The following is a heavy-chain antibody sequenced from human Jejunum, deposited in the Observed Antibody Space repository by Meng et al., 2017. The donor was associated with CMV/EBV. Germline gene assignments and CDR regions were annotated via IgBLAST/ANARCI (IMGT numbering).Heavy chain of an antibody. CDR1: GDSISSIYW. Sequence: VSGDSISSIYWWSWVRQPPGKGLEWIGEIYHSGSTNSTPSLKSRVTISVAKSKNQFSLSLSSVTAADTALYYCARDVTIGRGLIDYWGQGTLVTVSS. J-gene: IGHJ4*02. CDR3: ARDVTIGRGLIDY. D-gene: IGHD3-10*01. CDR2: IYHSGST. V-gene: IGHV4-4*02.